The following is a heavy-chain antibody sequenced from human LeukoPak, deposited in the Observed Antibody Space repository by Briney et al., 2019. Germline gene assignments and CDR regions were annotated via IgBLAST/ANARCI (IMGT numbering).Heavy chain of an antibody. D-gene: IGHD3-3*01. CDR3: ARENYDFWSGYSD. J-gene: IGHJ4*02. CDR1: GFTFSSYS. Sequence: GGSLRLSCAASGFTFSSYSMNWVRQAPGKGLEWVSYISSSSSTIYYADSVKGRFTISRDNAKNSLYLQMNSLRAEDTAVYYCARENYDFWSGYSDWGQGTLVTVSS. CDR2: ISSSSSTI. V-gene: IGHV3-48*01.